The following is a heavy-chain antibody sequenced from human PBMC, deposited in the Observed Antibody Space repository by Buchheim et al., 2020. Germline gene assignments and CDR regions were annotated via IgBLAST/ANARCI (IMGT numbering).Heavy chain of an antibody. Sequence: QVQLVESGGGVVQPGRSLRLSCAASGFTFSSYAMHWVRQAPGKGLEWVAVISYDGSNKYYADSVKGRFTISRDNSKNTLYLQMNSLRAEDTAVYYCAKDQEADTAMVIGPIDYWGQGTL. V-gene: IGHV3-30-3*01. CDR1: GFTFSSYA. CDR2: ISYDGSNK. D-gene: IGHD5-18*01. CDR3: AKDQEADTAMVIGPIDY. J-gene: IGHJ4*02.